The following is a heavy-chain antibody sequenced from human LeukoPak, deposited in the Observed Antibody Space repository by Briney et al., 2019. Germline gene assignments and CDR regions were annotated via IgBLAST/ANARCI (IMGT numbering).Heavy chain of an antibody. CDR2: IYPGDPDT. J-gene: IGHJ4*02. CDR3: ARRRGVTATLNYFDY. CDR1: GYSFTKYW. D-gene: IGHD2-21*02. Sequence: NPGESLKISCKGSGYSFTKYWIGWVRQMAGKCLEWMGIIYPGDPDTTSSPSFQSQVTISADKSISTAYLQWSSLRDSDTAIYYCARRRGVTATLNYFDYWGQGTLVTVSS. V-gene: IGHV5-51*01.